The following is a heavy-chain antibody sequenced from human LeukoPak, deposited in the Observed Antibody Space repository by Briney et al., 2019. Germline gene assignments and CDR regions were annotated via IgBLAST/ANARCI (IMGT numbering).Heavy chain of an antibody. J-gene: IGHJ5*02. CDR1: GYTFTSYG. D-gene: IGHD7-27*01. V-gene: IGHV1-18*01. CDR3: ARYLTNGDNWFDP. Sequence: ASVKASCKASGYTFTSYGIRWVRQAPGQGLKWMGWISAYNGNTNYAQKLQGRVTMTTDTYTSTAYMELRSLRSDDTAVYYGARYLTNGDNWFDPWGQGTLVTVSS. CDR2: ISAYNGNT.